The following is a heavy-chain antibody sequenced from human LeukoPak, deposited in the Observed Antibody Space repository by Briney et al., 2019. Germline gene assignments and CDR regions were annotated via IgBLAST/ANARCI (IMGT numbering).Heavy chain of an antibody. CDR1: GYTFTYYY. V-gene: IGHV1-46*01. CDR2: INPSSGST. Sequence: GASVKVSCKASGYTFTYYYMHWVRQAPGQGLEWMGMINPSSGSTSYAQKFQGRVTMTRGTSTSTVYMELNSLTPDDTAVYYCARGSSGSSGWYYYGMDVWGQGTTVTVSS. J-gene: IGHJ6*02. CDR3: ARGSSGSSGWYYYGMDV. D-gene: IGHD6-25*01.